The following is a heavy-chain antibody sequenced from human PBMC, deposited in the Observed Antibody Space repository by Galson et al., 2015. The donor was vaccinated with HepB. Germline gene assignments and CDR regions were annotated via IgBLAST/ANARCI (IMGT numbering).Heavy chain of an antibody. D-gene: IGHD4-17*01. CDR2: ISSTHRYI. CDR3: ARVYDGDDAGEDYGMDV. CDR1: GFTFSGHF. V-gene: IGHV3-21*01. J-gene: IGHJ6*02. Sequence: SLRLSCADSGFTFSGHFMNWVRQAPGKGLEWVAYISSTHRYIYYAESVKGRFTISRDNDKNSLYLQMNSLRAEDTAVYYCARVYDGDDAGEDYGMDVWGPGATVTVSS.